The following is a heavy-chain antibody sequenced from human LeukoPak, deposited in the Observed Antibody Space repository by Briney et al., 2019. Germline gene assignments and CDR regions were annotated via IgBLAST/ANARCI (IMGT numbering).Heavy chain of an antibody. CDR3: ARVGDHFHWYLDL. J-gene: IGHJ2*01. V-gene: IGHV3-53*01. CDR1: GFSVSLNY. CDR2: LYSGSDT. Sequence: GGSLTLSCAAPGFSVSLNYMNWVRQAPGKGLEWVSILYSGSDTYYADSVKGRFTISRDSSKNMLFLHMNSLRAEDTAVYYCARVGDHFHWYLDLWGRGTLVTVSS. D-gene: IGHD3-3*02.